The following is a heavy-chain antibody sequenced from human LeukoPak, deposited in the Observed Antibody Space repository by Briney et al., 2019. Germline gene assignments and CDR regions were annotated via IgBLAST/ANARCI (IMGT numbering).Heavy chain of an antibody. D-gene: IGHD6-13*01. CDR3: AKPYSSSWLYYFDS. CDR2: ISSSGGGT. Sequence: GGSLRLSCAAPGFTFSNAWMSWVRQAPGRGLEWASGISSSGGGTDYADSVKGRFTISRDNSKNTLYLQMNSLRAEDTALYYCAKPYSSSWLYYFDSWGQGTLVTVSS. CDR1: GFTFSNAW. V-gene: IGHV3-23*01. J-gene: IGHJ4*02.